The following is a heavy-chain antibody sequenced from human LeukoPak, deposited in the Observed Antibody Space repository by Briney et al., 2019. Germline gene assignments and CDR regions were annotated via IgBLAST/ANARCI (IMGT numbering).Heavy chain of an antibody. D-gene: IGHD2-2*01. CDR1: GGSISSGGYY. CDR3: ARVRYCSSTSCYHYYYYGMDV. V-gene: IGHV4-31*03. J-gene: IGHJ6*02. CDR2: IYYSGST. Sequence: PSETLSFTCTVSGGSISSGGYYWSWIRQHPGKGLEWIGYIYYSGSTYYNPSLKSRVTISVDTSKNQFSLKLSSVTAADTAVYYCARVRYCSSTSCYHYYYYGMDVWGQGTTVTVSS.